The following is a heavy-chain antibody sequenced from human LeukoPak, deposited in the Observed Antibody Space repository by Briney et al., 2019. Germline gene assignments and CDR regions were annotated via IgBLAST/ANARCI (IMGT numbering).Heavy chain of an antibody. CDR2: INPSGGST. CDR1: GYTFTSYY. V-gene: IGHV1-46*01. CDR3: ARAVTVTKYYYYYMDV. Sequence: ASVKVSCKASGYTFTSYYMHWVRQAPGQGLEWMGIINPSGGSTSYAQKFQGRVTMTRDMSTSTVYMELSSLRSEDTAVYYCARAVTVTKYYYYYMDVWGKGTTVTVSS. J-gene: IGHJ6*03. D-gene: IGHD4-11*01.